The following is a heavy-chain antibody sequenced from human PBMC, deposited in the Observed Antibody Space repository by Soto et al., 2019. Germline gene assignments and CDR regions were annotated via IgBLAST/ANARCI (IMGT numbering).Heavy chain of an antibody. CDR2: IYYSGST. Sequence: SETLSLTCTVSGGSISSTSYYWGWIRQPPGKGLEWIGSIYYSGSTYYNPSLKSRVTISVDTSKNQFSLKLNSVTAADTAVYYCAGTFYYDNSGYPFWGQGTPVTVSS. D-gene: IGHD3-22*01. CDR1: GGSISSTSYY. CDR3: AGTFYYDNSGYPF. V-gene: IGHV4-39*01. J-gene: IGHJ4*02.